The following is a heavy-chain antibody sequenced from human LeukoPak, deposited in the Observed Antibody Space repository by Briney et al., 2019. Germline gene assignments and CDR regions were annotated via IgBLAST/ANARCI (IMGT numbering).Heavy chain of an antibody. CDR1: RFTFDDFD. D-gene: IGHD6-19*01. CDR2: INWNGGST. CDR3: ARISARIAVTGTGNYWYFDL. V-gene: IGHV3-20*04. J-gene: IGHJ2*01. Sequence: PGGSLRLSCAASRFTFDDFDMSWVRQAPGKGLEWVSGINWNGGSTGYADPVRGRFTISRDNAKNSLYLQMNSLRAEDTALYYCARISARIAVTGTGNYWYFDLWGRGTLVTVSS.